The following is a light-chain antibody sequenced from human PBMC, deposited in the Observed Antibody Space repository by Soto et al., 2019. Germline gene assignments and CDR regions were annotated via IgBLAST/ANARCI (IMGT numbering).Light chain of an antibody. J-gene: IGKJ4*01. CDR2: GAS. CDR1: QSVSSN. V-gene: IGKV3-15*01. Sequence: IVLTQSPATLSLSPGKRATLSCRASQSVSSNLAWYQQKPGQAPRLLIYGASTRATGIPARFSGSGSGTEFILTISSLQSEDFAVYYCQQYHKWPLTFGGGTKVDIK. CDR3: QQYHKWPLT.